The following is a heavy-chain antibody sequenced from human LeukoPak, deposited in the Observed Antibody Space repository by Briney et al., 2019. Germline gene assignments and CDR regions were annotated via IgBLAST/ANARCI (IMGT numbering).Heavy chain of an antibody. V-gene: IGHV4-59*11. Sequence: SETLSLTCTVSGGSISSHYWSWMRQPPGRGLEWIGYIYYSGCTNYNPSLKSRVNKPEKQSKNQFSLKLKSSNAADTAGFYLWRGGICFAPYYYYYTDVWGKGGTVTVSS. CDR3: WRGGICFAPYYYYYTDV. CDR2: IYYSGCT. J-gene: IGHJ6*03. D-gene: IGHD6-13*01. CDR1: GGSISSHY.